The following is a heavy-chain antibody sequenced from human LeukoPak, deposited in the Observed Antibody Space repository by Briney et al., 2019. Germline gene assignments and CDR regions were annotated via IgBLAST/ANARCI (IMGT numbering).Heavy chain of an antibody. CDR1: GFTVSAHY. CDR2: ISSSGSTI. Sequence: GGSLRVSCAASGFTVSAHYMNWVRQAPGKGLEWVSYISSSGSTIYYADSVKGRFTISRDNAKNSLYLQMNSLRAEDTAVYYCAEWFGYDNSLDYWGQGTLVTVSS. V-gene: IGHV3-48*04. J-gene: IGHJ4*02. CDR3: AEWFGYDNSLDY. D-gene: IGHD3-10*01.